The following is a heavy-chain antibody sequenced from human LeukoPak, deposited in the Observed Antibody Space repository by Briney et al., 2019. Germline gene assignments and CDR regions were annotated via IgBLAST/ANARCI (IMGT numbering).Heavy chain of an antibody. V-gene: IGHV3-33*01. J-gene: IGHJ4*02. CDR2: IWYDGTRE. CDR1: GFTLSSHG. CDR3: ARDLSFGSLDF. D-gene: IGHD1-26*01. Sequence: GGSLRLCCAASGFTLSSHGMHWVRQAPGKGLEWVALIWYDGTRENYADSVKGRFTISRDLSKNTLNLQMNSLRVEDTAVFYCARDLSFGSLDFRGQGTLVTVSS.